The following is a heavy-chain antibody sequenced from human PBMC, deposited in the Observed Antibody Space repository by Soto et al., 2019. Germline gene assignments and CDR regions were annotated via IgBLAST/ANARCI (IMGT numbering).Heavy chain of an antibody. CDR2: IYTSGST. V-gene: IGHV4-4*07. D-gene: IGHD3-16*01. CDR3: ARGNILIHYYGMDV. CDR1: GGSISSYY. Sequence: SETLSLTCTVSGGSISSYYWGWIRQPAGKGLEWIGRIYTSGSTNYNPSLKSRVTMSVDTSKNQFSLKLSSVTAADTAVYYCARGNILIHYYGMDVWGKGTTVTVSS. J-gene: IGHJ6*04.